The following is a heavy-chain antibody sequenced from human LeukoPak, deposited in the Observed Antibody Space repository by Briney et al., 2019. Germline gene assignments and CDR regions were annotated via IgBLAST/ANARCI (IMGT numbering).Heavy chain of an antibody. CDR1: GGSISSSSYY. D-gene: IGHD3-3*01. CDR2: IYYSGST. CDR3: ARHRTYYDFWSGYSVDY. J-gene: IGHJ4*02. V-gene: IGHV4-39*01. Sequence: SETLSLTCTVSGGSISSSSYYWGWIRQPPGKGLEWIGRIYYSGSTYYNPSLKSRVTISVDTSKNQFSLKLSSVTAADTAVYYCARHRTYYDFWSGYSVDYWGQGTLVTVSS.